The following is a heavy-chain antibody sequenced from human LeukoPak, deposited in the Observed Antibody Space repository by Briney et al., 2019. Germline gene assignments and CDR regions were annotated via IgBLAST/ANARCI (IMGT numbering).Heavy chain of an antibody. D-gene: IGHD3-3*02. J-gene: IGHJ4*02. CDR1: GGSISSYY. V-gene: IGHV4-59*08. Sequence: SETLSLTCTVSGGSISSYYWSWIRQPPGKGLEWIGYIYYSGSTNYNPSLKSRVTISVDTSKNQFSLKLSSVTAADTAVYYCATGPFLEWPLDYWGQGTLVTVSS. CDR2: IYYSGST. CDR3: ATGPFLEWPLDY.